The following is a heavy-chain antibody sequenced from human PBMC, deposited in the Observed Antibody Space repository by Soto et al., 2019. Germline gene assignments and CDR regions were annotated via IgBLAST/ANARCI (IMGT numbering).Heavy chain of an antibody. V-gene: IGHV3-30*18. D-gene: IGHD6-13*01. Sequence: GGSLRLSCAASGFTFSSYGMHWVRQAPGKGLEWVAVISYDGSNKYYADSVKGRFTISRDNSKNTLYLQMNSLRAEDTAVYYCAKELAAADTLYYYYYYGMDVWGQGTTVTVSS. CDR3: AKELAAADTLYYYYYYGMDV. J-gene: IGHJ6*02. CDR1: GFTFSSYG. CDR2: ISYDGSNK.